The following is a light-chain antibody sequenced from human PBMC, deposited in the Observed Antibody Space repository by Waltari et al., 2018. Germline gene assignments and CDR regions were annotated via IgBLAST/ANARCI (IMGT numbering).Light chain of an antibody. Sequence: DILMTQSPDSLAVSLGERATINCKSSQSVLSSSNNKKSLAWYQQKPGQPPKVLIYCASSRGSGVPDRFSGSGSGSDVSLNSSSLQAEDVAVYYCQQYYSSPWTFGQGTKVEIK. CDR3: QQYYSSPWT. CDR1: QSVLSSSNNKKS. V-gene: IGKV4-1*01. CDR2: CAS. J-gene: IGKJ1*01.